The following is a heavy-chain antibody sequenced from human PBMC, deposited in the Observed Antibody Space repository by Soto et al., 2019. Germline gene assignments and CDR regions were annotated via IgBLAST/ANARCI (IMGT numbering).Heavy chain of an antibody. CDR2: ISGSGIST. Sequence: EVQLLESGGGLVQQGGSLRLSCAASGFTFDNLGMHCVRKVPGRGLEWVSGISGSGISTYFADSVKGRYTISRDNSKKTIYLQMDSLTAEDTAMLYCVNPGNCWSFDHWGQGTMVTVSS. V-gene: IGHV3-23*01. CDR3: VNPGNCWSFDH. J-gene: IGHJ4*02. CDR1: GFTFDNLG. D-gene: IGHD2-21*01.